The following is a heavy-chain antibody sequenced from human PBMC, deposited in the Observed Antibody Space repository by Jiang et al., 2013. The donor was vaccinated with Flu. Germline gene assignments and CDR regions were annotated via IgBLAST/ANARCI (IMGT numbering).Heavy chain of an antibody. Sequence: LTCTVSGGSISSGGYYWSWIRQXPGRAWSGLGTSITWEHLLQPSLKSRVTISVDTSKNQFSLKLSSVTAADTAVYYCARTIRELPPGYWGQGTLVTVSS. J-gene: IGHJ4*02. CDR2: SITWEH. CDR1: GGSISSGGYY. D-gene: IGHD3-10*01. V-gene: IGHV4-31*03. CDR3: ARTIRELPPGY.